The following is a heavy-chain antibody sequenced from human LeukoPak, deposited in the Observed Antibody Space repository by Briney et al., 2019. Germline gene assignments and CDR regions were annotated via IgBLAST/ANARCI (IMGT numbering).Heavy chain of an antibody. CDR3: TTGIEYFDWLLMGGYYFDY. J-gene: IGHJ4*02. Sequence: GGSLRLSCAASGFTFSNAWMSWVPQAPGKGLEWVGRIKSKTDGGTTDYAAPVKGRFTISRDDSKNTLYLQMNSLKTEDTAVYYCTTGIEYFDWLLMGGYYFDYWGQGTLVTVSS. V-gene: IGHV3-15*01. D-gene: IGHD3-9*01. CDR2: IKSKTDGGTT. CDR1: GFTFSNAW.